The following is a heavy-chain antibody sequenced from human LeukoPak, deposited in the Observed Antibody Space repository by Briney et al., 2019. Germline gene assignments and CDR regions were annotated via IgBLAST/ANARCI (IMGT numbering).Heavy chain of an antibody. CDR3: ARRDGYCSSTSCYADYYYGMDV. Sequence: PRESLKISCKGSGYSFTSYWIGWVRQMPGKGLEWMGIIYPGDSDTTYSPSFQGQVTISADKSISTAYLQWSSLKASDTAMYYCARRDGYCSSTSCYADYYYGMDVWGQGTTITVSS. CDR2: IYPGDSDT. CDR1: GYSFTSYW. J-gene: IGHJ6*02. V-gene: IGHV5-51*01. D-gene: IGHD2-2*01.